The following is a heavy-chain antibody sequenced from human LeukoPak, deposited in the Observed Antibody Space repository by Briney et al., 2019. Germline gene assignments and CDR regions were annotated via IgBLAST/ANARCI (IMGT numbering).Heavy chain of an antibody. D-gene: IGHD3-9*01. V-gene: IGHV3-23*01. CDR3: VIWGDYDVLTGYYVPDY. J-gene: IGHJ4*02. CDR2: ITGSGTNR. CDR1: GFTFSNYA. Sequence: GGSLRLSCVASGFTFSNYAMSWVRQAPGKGLEWVSAITGSGTNRYYADSLKGRFTTSRDNSKNTVFLQMNSLRHEDTATYYCVIWGDYDVLTGYYVPDYWGQGTLVTVAS.